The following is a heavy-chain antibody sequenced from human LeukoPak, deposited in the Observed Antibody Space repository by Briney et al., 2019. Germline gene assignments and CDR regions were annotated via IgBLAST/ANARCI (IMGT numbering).Heavy chain of an antibody. D-gene: IGHD3-10*01. Sequence: GGSLRLSCAASGFTFNTYTMNWVRQAPGKGLEWVSYISGSSGIIDYADSVRGRFTISRDNAKNSLYLQMNSLRAEDTAVYYCARDGWPGSSYYRPFDYCGQGTLVTVSS. V-gene: IGHV3-48*01. CDR1: GFTFNTYT. CDR2: ISGSSGII. J-gene: IGHJ4*02. CDR3: ARDGWPGSSYYRPFDY.